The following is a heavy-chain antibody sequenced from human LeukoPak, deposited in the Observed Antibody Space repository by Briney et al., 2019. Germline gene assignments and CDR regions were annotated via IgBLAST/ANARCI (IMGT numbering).Heavy chain of an antibody. CDR3: ARGERLYPNEGGVGATFGNWFDP. J-gene: IGHJ5*02. Sequence: HPGGSLRLSCVVSGFTLGSYEMNWVRQAPGKGLEWTSYISSSGSGSTIYYSDSVKGRFTISRDNAKNSLYLQMNSLRAEDTAVYYCARGERLYPNEGGVGATFGNWFDPWGQGTLVTVSS. D-gene: IGHD1-26*01. CDR1: GFTLGSYE. V-gene: IGHV3-48*03. CDR2: ISSSGSGSTI.